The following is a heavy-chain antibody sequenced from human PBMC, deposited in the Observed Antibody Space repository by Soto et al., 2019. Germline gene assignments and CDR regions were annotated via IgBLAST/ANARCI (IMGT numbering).Heavy chain of an antibody. CDR3: ARDPGYCAKEICYPRHYYGLDV. CDR2: ISSDGSYI. V-gene: IGHV3-21*06. CDR1: GFIFSDYT. D-gene: IGHD2-8*01. Sequence: PGGSLRLSCAASGFIFSDYTLNWVRQDPGKGLEWVSFISSDGSYIYYTDSVRGRFTISRDNAKSSLYLQMTNLRAEDTAVYYWARDPGYCAKEICYPRHYYGLDVWGQGTTVTVSS. J-gene: IGHJ6*02.